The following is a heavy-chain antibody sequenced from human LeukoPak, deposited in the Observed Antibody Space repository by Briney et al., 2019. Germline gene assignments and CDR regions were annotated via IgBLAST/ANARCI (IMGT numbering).Heavy chain of an antibody. D-gene: IGHD3-10*01. J-gene: IGHJ4*02. CDR3: ARSPPPYYYGSGSSVNYFDC. CDR1: GFSISSGYY. Sequence: PSETLSLTCTVSGFSISSGYYWVWVRQPPGQGLEWIAYMYYSGSTNYNPTLKSRVTVSVDTSKNHFSLKMSSVTAADTAVYYCARSPPPYYYGSGSSVNYFDCWGPGTLVTVSS. CDR2: MYYSGST. V-gene: IGHV4-61*03.